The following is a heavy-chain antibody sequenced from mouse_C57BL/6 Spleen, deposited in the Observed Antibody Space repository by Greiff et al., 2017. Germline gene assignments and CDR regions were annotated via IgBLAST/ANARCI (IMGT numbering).Heavy chain of an antibody. CDR1: GYTFTGFW. CDR2: ILPGSGST. Sequence: QVQLKESGAELMKPGASVKLSCQATGYTFTGFWIVWVKQRPGHGLEWIREILPGSGSTNYHEKFKGNATFTADISSNTAYMQLSSLTTEDSAIDYCARGGLQYYFAYWGQGTTLTVSS. J-gene: IGHJ2*01. V-gene: IGHV1-9*01. D-gene: IGHD2-4*01. CDR3: ARGGLQYYFAY.